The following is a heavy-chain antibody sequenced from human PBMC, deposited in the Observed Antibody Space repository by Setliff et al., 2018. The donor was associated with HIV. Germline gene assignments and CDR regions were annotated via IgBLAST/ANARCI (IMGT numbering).Heavy chain of an antibody. CDR1: SGSISSNSYY. J-gene: IGHJ3*02. V-gene: IGHV4-39*07. CDR3: ARDGGLDANNAFVI. CDR2: IYYSGST. Sequence: SETLSLTCTVSSGSISSNSYYWGWIRQPPGKGLEWIGSIYYSGSTYYNPSLKSRVAISVDTSKNQFSLKLSSVTAADTAVYYCARDGGLDANNAFVIWGQGTMVTVSS. D-gene: IGHD3-16*01.